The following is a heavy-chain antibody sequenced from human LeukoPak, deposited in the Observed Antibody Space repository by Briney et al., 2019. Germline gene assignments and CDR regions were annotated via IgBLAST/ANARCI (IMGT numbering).Heavy chain of an antibody. D-gene: IGHD2-8*01. CDR1: GFTFRSYA. J-gene: IGHJ4*02. Sequence: GGSLRLSCAASGFTFRSYAMSWVRQAPWKGLDWVSAISSGGDATYYADSVKGRFTISRDNSKNTLYLQMNSLRAEDTAVYYCAKRDTNGRYYFDYWDQGALVTVSS. CDR2: ISSGGDAT. CDR3: AKRDTNGRYYFDY. V-gene: IGHV3-23*01.